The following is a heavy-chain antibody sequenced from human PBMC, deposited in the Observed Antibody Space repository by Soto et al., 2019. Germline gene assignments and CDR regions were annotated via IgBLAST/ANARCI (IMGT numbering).Heavy chain of an antibody. CDR1: GDSVSSNSAA. Sequence: SQTLSLTCAISGDSVSSNSAAWNWIRQSPSRGLEWLGRTYYRSKWYNDYAVSVKSRITINPDTSKNQFSLQLNSVTPEDTAVYYCARVFGLGDDSSIAVVGTLGYWGQGTLVTVSS. D-gene: IGHD6-19*01. J-gene: IGHJ4*02. CDR2: TYYRSKWYN. CDR3: ARVFGLGDDSSIAVVGTLGY. V-gene: IGHV6-1*01.